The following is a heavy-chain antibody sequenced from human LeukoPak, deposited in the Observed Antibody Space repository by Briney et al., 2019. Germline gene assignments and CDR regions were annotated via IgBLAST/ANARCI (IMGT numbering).Heavy chain of an antibody. D-gene: IGHD6-19*01. CDR1: GGTFSSYA. CDR3: ARDRQWLMYAFDI. CDR2: IIPIFGTA. V-gene: IGHV1-69*13. J-gene: IGHJ3*02. Sequence: SVKVSCKASGGTFSSYAISWVRQAPGQGLEWMGGIIPIFGTANYAQKFQGRVTITADESTSTAYMELSSLRSEDTAVYYCARDRQWLMYAFDIWGQGTMVTVSS.